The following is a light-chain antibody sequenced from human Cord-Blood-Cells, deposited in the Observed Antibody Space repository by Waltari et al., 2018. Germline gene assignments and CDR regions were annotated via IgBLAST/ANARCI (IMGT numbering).Light chain of an antibody. CDR2: SNN. V-gene: IGLV1-44*01. CDR3: AAWDDSLNGPV. CDR1: SSNIGSIT. J-gene: IGLJ3*02. Sequence: QSVLTHPPSASGTPGQRATTSCSGGSSNIGSITLNRYQQLQGTAPKLLIHSNNKRPSGVPDRFSGSKSGTSASLAISGLQSEDEADYYCAAWDDSLNGPVFGGGTKLTVL.